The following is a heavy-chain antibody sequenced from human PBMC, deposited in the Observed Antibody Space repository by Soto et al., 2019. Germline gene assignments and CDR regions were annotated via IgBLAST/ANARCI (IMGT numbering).Heavy chain of an antibody. D-gene: IGHD3-16*02. V-gene: IGHV4-31*03. CDR2: IYYSGST. CDR1: GGSINSGSYY. Sequence: QVQLQESGPGLVKPSQTLSLTSTVSGGSINSGSYYWSWIRQHPGKVLEWIGYIYYSGSTSYNPSLKSRLTISVDTSKNQFSLKLSSVTAADTAVYYCARGVIHWGQGTLVTVSS. J-gene: IGHJ4*02. CDR3: ARGVIH.